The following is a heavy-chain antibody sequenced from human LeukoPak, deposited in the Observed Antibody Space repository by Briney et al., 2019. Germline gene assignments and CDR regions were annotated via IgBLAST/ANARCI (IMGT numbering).Heavy chain of an antibody. J-gene: IGHJ6*02. CDR2: IWYDGSNK. Sequence: GGSLRLSCAASGFTFSSYGMHWVRQAQGKGLEWVAVIWYDGSNKYYADSVKGRFTISRDNSKNTLYLQMNSLRAEDTAVYYCARGSYCSGGSCDYYYGMDVWGQGTTVTVSS. V-gene: IGHV3-33*01. CDR3: ARGSYCSGGSCDYYYGMDV. D-gene: IGHD2-15*01. CDR1: GFTFSSYG.